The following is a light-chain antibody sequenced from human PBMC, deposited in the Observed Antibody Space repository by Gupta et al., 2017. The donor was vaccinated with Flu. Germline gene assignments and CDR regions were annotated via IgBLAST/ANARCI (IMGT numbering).Light chain of an antibody. CDR3: HHYGTSPYT. V-gene: IGKV3-20*01. J-gene: IGKJ2*01. Sequence: QSPGTLSLSPGESVTLSCRAGESVNRNHLAWDQQKPGQAPRLLMYGTSNRAPGIPDRFSGGGSGTDFTLTINRLEPEDSAVFYCHHYGTSPYTFGQGTNLEIK. CDR2: GTS. CDR1: ESVNRNH.